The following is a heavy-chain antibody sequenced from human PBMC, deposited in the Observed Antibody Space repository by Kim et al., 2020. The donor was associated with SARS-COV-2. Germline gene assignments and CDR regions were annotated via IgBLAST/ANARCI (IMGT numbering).Heavy chain of an antibody. CDR2: IYYSGST. V-gene: IGHV4-39*07. Sequence: SETLSLTCTVSGGSISSSSYYWGWIRQPPGKGLEWIGSIYYSGSTYYNPSLKSRVTISVDTSKNQFSLKLSSVTAADTAVYYCARGPHYYDSSEWYFDL. J-gene: IGHJ2*01. CDR3: ARGPHYYDSSEWYFDL. D-gene: IGHD3-22*01. CDR1: GGSISSSSYY.